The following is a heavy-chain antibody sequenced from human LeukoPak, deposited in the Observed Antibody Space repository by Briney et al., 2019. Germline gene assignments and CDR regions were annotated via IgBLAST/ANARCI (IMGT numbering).Heavy chain of an antibody. D-gene: IGHD1-26*01. CDR2: IWYDGGNK. CDR3: ASSGSYLSYYFDY. V-gene: IGHV3-33*01. Sequence: GGSLRLSCAASGFTFSSYGMHWVRQAPGKGLEWVAVIWYDGGNKYYADSVKGRFTISRDNSKNTLYLQMNSLRAEDTAVYYCASSGSYLSYYFDYWGQGTLVTVSS. J-gene: IGHJ4*02. CDR1: GFTFSSYG.